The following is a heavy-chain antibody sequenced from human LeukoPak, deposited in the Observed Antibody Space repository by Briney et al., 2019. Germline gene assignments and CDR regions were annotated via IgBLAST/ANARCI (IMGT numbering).Heavy chain of an antibody. D-gene: IGHD1-7*01. CDR2: INPNSGGT. V-gene: IGHV1-2*02. J-gene: IGHJ4*02. CDR3: ARVSNWNYYRL. Sequence: ASVKVSCEASGYTFTGYYMHWVRQAPGQGLEWMGWINPNSGGTNYAQKFQGRVTMTRDTSINTAYMELSRLRSDDTAVYYCARVSNWNYYRLWGQGTLVTVSS. CDR1: GYTFTGYY.